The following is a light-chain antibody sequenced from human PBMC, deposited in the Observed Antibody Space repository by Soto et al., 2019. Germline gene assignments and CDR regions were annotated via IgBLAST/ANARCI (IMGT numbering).Light chain of an antibody. CDR1: QSLNNNY. CDR3: QQYSSTLWT. CDR2: GAS. V-gene: IGKV3-20*01. J-gene: IGKJ1*01. Sequence: EIVLTQSPGPLSLSPGDRAALSCGASQSLNNNYVSWYQQKRGQAPRLLIDGASSRATGIPDRFSGSGSGTDFTLTIIRLEPEDFAVYYCQQYSSTLWTFGQGTKVDI.